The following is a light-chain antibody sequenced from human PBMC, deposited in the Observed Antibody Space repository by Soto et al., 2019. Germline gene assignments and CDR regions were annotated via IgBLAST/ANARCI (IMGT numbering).Light chain of an antibody. J-gene: IGKJ4*01. CDR1: HSINIW. CDR2: TTS. CDR3: LQASSFPLT. V-gene: IGKV1D-12*01. Sequence: DIQMTQSPSSVSASVGDRVTITCRASHSINIWLAWYQQKPGKAPRLLIYTTSRLQSEVPSRFSGSGYGTDFTLTISSLQPEDFATYYCLQASSFPLTFGGGTKVEIK.